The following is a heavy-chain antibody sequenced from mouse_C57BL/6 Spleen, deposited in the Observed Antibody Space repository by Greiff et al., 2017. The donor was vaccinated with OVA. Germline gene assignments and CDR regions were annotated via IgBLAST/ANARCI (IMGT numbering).Heavy chain of an antibody. V-gene: IGHV1-26*01. J-gene: IGHJ1*03. Sequence: EVQLQQSGPELVKPGASVKISCKASGYTFTDYYMNWVKQSHGKSLEWIGDINPNNGGTSYNQKFKGKATLTVDKSSSTAYMELRSLTSEDSAVYYCARYTTVVAYDVWGTGTTVTVSS. CDR3: ARYTTVVAYDV. D-gene: IGHD1-1*01. CDR1: GYTFTDYY. CDR2: INPNNGGT.